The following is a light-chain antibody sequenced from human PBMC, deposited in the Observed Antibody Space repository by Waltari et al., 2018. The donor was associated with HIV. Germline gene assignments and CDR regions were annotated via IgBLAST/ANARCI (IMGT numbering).Light chain of an antibody. V-gene: IGLV3-1*01. Sequence: SSEVTQPPSLSVSPGQTARLTCTGAQSAEQYACWYQQTPGQCPILVLYADTKRPPGIPERFSASNSGNTATLTITGTQAMDEADYYCQAWDSTTRVFGGGTKLTVL. CDR2: ADT. J-gene: IGLJ3*02. CDR3: QAWDSTTRV. CDR1: QSAEQY.